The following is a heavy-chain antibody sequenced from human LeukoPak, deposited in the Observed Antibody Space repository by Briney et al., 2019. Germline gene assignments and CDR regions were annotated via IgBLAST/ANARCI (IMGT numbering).Heavy chain of an antibody. D-gene: IGHD2-2*01. V-gene: IGHV1-2*02. CDR2: INPNSGGT. J-gene: IGHJ5*02. Sequence: ASVKVSCKASGYTFTGYYMHWVRQAPGQGLEWMGWINPNSGGTNYAQKFQGRVTITADESTSTAYMELSSLRSEDTAVYYCARDFVYCSSTSCYGSWFDPWGQGTLVTVSS. CDR1: GYTFTGYY. CDR3: ARDFVYCSSTSCYGSWFDP.